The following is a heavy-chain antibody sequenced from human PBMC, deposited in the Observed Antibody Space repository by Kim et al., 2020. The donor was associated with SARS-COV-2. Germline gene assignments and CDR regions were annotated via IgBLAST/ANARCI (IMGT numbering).Heavy chain of an antibody. D-gene: IGHD3-16*01. V-gene: IGHV1-58*01. CDR2: IVVGSGNT. CDR3: AADPDSSGGFDYYYGMDV. CDR1: GFTFTSSA. J-gene: IGHJ6*02. Sequence: SVKVSCKASGFTFTSSAVQWVRQARGQRLEWIGWIVVGSGNTNYAQKFQERVTITRDMSTSTAYMELSSLRSEDTAVYYCAADPDSSGGFDYYYGMDVWGQGTTVTVSS.